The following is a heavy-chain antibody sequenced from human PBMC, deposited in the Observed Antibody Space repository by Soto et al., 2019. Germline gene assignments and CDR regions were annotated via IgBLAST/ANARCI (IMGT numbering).Heavy chain of an antibody. CDR1: GFSISSYW. Sequence: EVQLVESGGGLDQPGGSLRLSCAASGFSISSYWMNWVRQTPGKGLEWVAIIRKDGSEKYYVDSVKGRFTISRDNAKNSLYLQMNSPRDDDTAVYYCAGGSGWLSDYWGRGTLVTVSS. D-gene: IGHD6-19*01. CDR2: IRKDGSEK. CDR3: AGGSGWLSDY. J-gene: IGHJ4*01. V-gene: IGHV3-7*03.